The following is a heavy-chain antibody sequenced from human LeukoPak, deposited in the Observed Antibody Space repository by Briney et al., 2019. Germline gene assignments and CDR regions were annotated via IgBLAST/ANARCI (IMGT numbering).Heavy chain of an antibody. Sequence: KASETLSLTCTVSGGSFSGYYWSWIRQPPGRGLEWIGEINHSGSINYNPSLKSRVTISVDTSKNQFSLKLSSVTAADTAVYYCARARSGKWGFDYWGQGTLVTVSS. CDR3: ARARSGKWGFDY. CDR1: GGSFSGYY. CDR2: INHSGSI. D-gene: IGHD1-26*01. J-gene: IGHJ4*02. V-gene: IGHV4-34*01.